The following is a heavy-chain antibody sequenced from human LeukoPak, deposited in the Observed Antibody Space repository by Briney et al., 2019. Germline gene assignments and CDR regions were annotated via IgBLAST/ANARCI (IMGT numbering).Heavy chain of an antibody. CDR1: GYSISGGYY. V-gene: IGHV4-38-2*02. D-gene: IGHD3-10*01. CDR3: AREPAVRGDIGRRFDP. J-gene: IGHJ5*02. CDR2: IYHSGST. Sequence: SETLSLTCAVSGYSISGGYYWGWIRQPPGKGLEWIGSIYHSGSTYYNPSLKSRVTISVDTSKNQFSLKLSSVTAADTAVYYCAREPAVRGDIGRRFDPWGQGTLVTVSS.